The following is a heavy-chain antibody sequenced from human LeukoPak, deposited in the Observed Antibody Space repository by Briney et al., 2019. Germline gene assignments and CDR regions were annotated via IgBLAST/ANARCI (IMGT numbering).Heavy chain of an antibody. CDR2: VYLGGAT. CDR1: GFAVSSTY. CDR3: ARSYYYGSGSYSDY. D-gene: IGHD3-10*01. V-gene: IGHV3-53*01. J-gene: IGHJ4*02. Sequence: GGSLRLSCAASGFAVSSTYMSWVRQAPGKGLEWVSVVYLGGATYYADSVKGRFPISRDNSKNTLHLQMNSLRAEDTAVYYCARSYYYGSGSYSDYWGQGTLVTVSS.